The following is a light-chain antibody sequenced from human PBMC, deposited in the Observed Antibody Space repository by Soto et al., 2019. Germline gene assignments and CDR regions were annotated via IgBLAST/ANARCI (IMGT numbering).Light chain of an antibody. CDR3: QQYDVTPPNT. V-gene: IGKV3-20*01. J-gene: IGKJ4*01. CDR1: QIVSSTY. CDR2: GAS. Sequence: EIVMTQSPATLSVSPGERATLSCRASQIVSSTYLAWFQQKPGQAPRLLIYGASTRATGIPDRFSGSGSGTDFTLTISGLEPEDFAFYYCQQYDVTPPNTFGGGTKVDIK.